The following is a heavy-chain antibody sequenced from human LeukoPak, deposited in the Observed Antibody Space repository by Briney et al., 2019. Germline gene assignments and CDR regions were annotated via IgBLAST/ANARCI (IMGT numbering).Heavy chain of an antibody. V-gene: IGHV3-23*01. D-gene: IGHD3-10*01. J-gene: IGHJ4*02. Sequence: GGSLRLSCAASGLTFSTSAMSWVRQAPGKGLEWVSGISDSGGKTDYVDSVKGRFTVSRDNSKNTVYLQMNSLRAEDTAVYYCAARAGGFRHFDYWGQGTLVTVSS. CDR1: GLTFSTSA. CDR3: AARAGGFRHFDY. CDR2: ISDSGGKT.